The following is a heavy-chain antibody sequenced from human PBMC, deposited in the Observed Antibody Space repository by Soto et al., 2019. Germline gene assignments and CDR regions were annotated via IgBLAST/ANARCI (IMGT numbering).Heavy chain of an antibody. Sequence: ASVKVSCKASGYTFTGYYMHWVRQAPGQGLEWMGWINPNSGGTNYAQKFQGRVTMTRDTSISTAYMELSRLRSDDTAVYYCARDHVTIFGVVTSNWFDPWGQGTLVTVSS. D-gene: IGHD3-3*01. V-gene: IGHV1-2*02. CDR3: ARDHVTIFGVVTSNWFDP. CDR2: INPNSGGT. J-gene: IGHJ5*02. CDR1: GYTFTGYY.